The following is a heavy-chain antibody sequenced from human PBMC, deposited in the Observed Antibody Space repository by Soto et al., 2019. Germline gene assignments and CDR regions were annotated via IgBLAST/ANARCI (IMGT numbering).Heavy chain of an antibody. V-gene: IGHV1-69*13. J-gene: IGHJ1*01. CDR1: GGTFSSFG. Sequence: SVKVSCKASGGTFSSFGISWVRQAPGQGLEWMGGIIPVFGRPNYAQRFRGRLTITADESTNTCYMELIDLESEDTAVYYCAREGSGYNFWGQGXQVTVYS. CDR2: IIPVFGRP. CDR3: AREGSGYNF. D-gene: IGHD5-12*01.